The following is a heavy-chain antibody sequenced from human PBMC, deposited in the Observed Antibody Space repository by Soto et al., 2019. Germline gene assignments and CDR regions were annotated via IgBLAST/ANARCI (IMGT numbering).Heavy chain of an antibody. V-gene: IGHV4-61*01. D-gene: IGHD3-3*01. CDR2: VFESENT. CDR1: GTSVTSYSYY. J-gene: IGHJ5*02. CDR3: ARASEGGPYDCWSGSPRDWFDP. Sequence: SETLSLTCNVSGTSVTSYSYYWNWIRQPPGKGLEWIGYVFESENTKYNPSLKSRVTMSVDTSKNQFSLKLSSVTAADTAVYYCARASEGGPYDCWSGSPRDWFDPWGQGTLVTVSS.